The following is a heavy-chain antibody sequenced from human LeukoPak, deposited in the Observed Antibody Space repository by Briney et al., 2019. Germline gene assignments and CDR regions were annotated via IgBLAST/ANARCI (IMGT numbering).Heavy chain of an antibody. D-gene: IGHD2-21*01. V-gene: IGHV4-34*01. CDR2: INHSGST. CDR1: GGSFSGYY. J-gene: IGHJ3*02. CDR3: ARYIGNAVVVVRNDAFDI. Sequence: SETLSLTCAVYGGSFSGYYWSWIRQPPGKGLEWIGEINHSGSTNYNPSPKSRVTISVDTSKNQFSLKLSSVTAADTAVYYCARYIGNAVVVVRNDAFDIWGQGTMVTVSS.